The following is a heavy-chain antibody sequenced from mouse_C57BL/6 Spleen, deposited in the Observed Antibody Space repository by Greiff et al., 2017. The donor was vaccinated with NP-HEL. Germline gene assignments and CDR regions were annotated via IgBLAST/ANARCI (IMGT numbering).Heavy chain of an antibody. Sequence: QVQLQQPGAELVRPGSSVKLSCKASGYTFTSYWMDWVKQRPGQGLEWIGNIYPSDSETHYNQKFKDKATLTVDKSSSTAYMQLSSLTSEDSAVYDCARSGGYDYGSSHWYFDVWGTGTTVTVSS. CDR1: GYTFTSYW. D-gene: IGHD1-1*01. CDR3: ARSGGYDYGSSHWYFDV. V-gene: IGHV1-61*01. J-gene: IGHJ1*03. CDR2: IYPSDSET.